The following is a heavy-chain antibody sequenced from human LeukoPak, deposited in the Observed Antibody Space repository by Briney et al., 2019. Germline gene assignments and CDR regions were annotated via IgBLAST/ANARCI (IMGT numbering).Heavy chain of an antibody. CDR1: GFTFSDYW. V-gene: IGHV3-74*01. Sequence: RGSLRLSCAASGFTFSDYWMHWVRQAPGKGLVWVSIINTDTRGTYYADSVKGRFTISRDNAKDTLYPQMNSLRAEDTAVYYCVRAGAYHFDNWGQGTLVTVSS. CDR3: VRAGAYHFDN. J-gene: IGHJ4*02. D-gene: IGHD3-16*01. CDR2: INTDTRGT.